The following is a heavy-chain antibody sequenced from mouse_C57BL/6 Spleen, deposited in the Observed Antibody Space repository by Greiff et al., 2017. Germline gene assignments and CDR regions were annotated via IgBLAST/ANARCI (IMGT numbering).Heavy chain of an antibody. Sequence: VQLQESGPGLVQPSQSLSITCTVSGFSLTSYGVHWVRQSPGKGLEWLGVLWSGGSTDYNAAFISRLSISKDNSKSQVFFKMNSLQADDTAIYYCAGRRGYAMDYWGQGTSVTVSS. CDR3: AGRRGYAMDY. J-gene: IGHJ4*01. CDR2: LWSGGST. V-gene: IGHV2-2*01. CDR1: GFSLTSYG.